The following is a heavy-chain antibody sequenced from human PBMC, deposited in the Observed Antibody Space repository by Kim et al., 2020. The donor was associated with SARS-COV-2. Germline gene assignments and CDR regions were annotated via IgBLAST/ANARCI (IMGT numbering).Heavy chain of an antibody. V-gene: IGHV3-7*03. D-gene: IGHD3-22*01. Sequence: DCAKGRFNLSRHNAKNSLYLQMNSLRAEDTAVYYCASQNYYDSSDYFDYWGQGTLVTVSS. J-gene: IGHJ4*02. CDR3: ASQNYYDSSDYFDY.